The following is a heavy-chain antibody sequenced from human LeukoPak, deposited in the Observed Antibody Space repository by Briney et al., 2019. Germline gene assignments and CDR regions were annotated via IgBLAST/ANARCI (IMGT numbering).Heavy chain of an antibody. D-gene: IGHD3-3*01. CDR2: IIPIFGTA. CDR1: GGTFSSYA. Sequence: SVKVSCKASGGTFSSYAISWVRQAPGQGLEWMGGIIPIFGTASYVQKFQGRVTITTDESTSTAYMELSSLRSEDTAVYYCARSTNDFSTGNWFDPWGQGTLVTVSS. V-gene: IGHV1-69*05. J-gene: IGHJ5*02. CDR3: ARSTNDFSTGNWFDP.